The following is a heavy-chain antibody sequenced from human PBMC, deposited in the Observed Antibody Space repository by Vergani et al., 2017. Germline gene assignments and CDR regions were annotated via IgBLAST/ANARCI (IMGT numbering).Heavy chain of an antibody. Sequence: EVQLVESGGGLVQPGRSLRLSCTASGFTFGDYAMSWVRQAPGKGLEWVGFIRSKAYGGTTEYAASVKGRFTISRDDSKSIAYLQMNSLKTEDTAVYYCTGGPTYYYDSSGYYSGGDYWGQGTLVTVSS. CDR2: IRSKAYGGTT. CDR3: TGGPTYYYDSSGYYSGGDY. D-gene: IGHD3-22*01. V-gene: IGHV3-49*04. J-gene: IGHJ4*02. CDR1: GFTFGDYA.